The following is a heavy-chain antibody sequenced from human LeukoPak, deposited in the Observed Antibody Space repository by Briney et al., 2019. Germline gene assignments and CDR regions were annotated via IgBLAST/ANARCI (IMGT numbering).Heavy chain of an antibody. Sequence: GGSLRLSCAASGFTLSSYGMSWVRQAPGKGLEWVSGISGSGGSTYYADAVKGRFTISRDNSKNKLYLQMNSLRAEDTAVYYCAGLYPYGSGWYYFDYWGQGTLVTVSS. CDR2: ISGSGGST. V-gene: IGHV3-23*01. D-gene: IGHD6-19*01. CDR3: AGLYPYGSGWYYFDY. J-gene: IGHJ4*02. CDR1: GFTLSSYG.